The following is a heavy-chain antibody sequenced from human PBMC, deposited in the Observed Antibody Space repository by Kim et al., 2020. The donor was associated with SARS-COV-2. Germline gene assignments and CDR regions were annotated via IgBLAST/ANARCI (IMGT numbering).Heavy chain of an antibody. CDR1: GFTFSSYG. V-gene: IGHV3-33*01. CDR2: IWYDGSNK. J-gene: IGHJ4*02. D-gene: IGHD3-10*01. Sequence: GGSLRLSCAASGFTFSSYGMHWVRQAPGKGLEWVAVIWYDGSNKYYADSVKGRFTISRDNSKNTLYLQMNSLRAEDTAVYYCARSGFTMVRGAIGYWGQGTLVTVSS. CDR3: ARSGFTMVRGAIGY.